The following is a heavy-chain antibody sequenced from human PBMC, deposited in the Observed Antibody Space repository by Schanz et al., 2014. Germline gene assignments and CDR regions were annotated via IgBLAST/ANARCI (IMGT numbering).Heavy chain of an antibody. CDR3: AKSQGSSFDS. D-gene: IGHD6-13*01. CDR2: IYIGGNT. CDR1: GFSVGNKY. V-gene: IGHV3-66*01. J-gene: IGHJ4*02. Sequence: EVQLVESGGGLVQPGGSLRLSCAASGFSVGNKYMNWVRQAPGKGLEWVSFIYIGGNTYYADSVKGRFTISRDNSKSTLYLQMSSLRAEDTAVYYCAKSQGSSFDSWGQGTLXTVSS.